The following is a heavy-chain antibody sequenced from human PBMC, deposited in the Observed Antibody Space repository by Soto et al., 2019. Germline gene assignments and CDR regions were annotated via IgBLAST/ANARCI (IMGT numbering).Heavy chain of an antibody. CDR2: IIPILGIA. CDR3: AKSPRRYCGDDYYYGMDV. Sequence: ASVKVSCKASGGTFSSYTISWVRQAPGQGLEWMGRIIPILGIANYAQKFQGRVTITADKSTSTAYMELSSLRSEDTAVYYCAKSPRRYCGDDYYYGMDVWGQGTTVTVSS. CDR1: GGTFSSYT. D-gene: IGHD4-17*01. V-gene: IGHV1-69*02. J-gene: IGHJ6*02.